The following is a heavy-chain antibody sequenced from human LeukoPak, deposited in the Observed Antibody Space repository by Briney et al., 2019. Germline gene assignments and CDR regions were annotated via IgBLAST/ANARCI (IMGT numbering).Heavy chain of an antibody. V-gene: IGHV4-59*01. CDR2: IYYSGST. Sequence: SETLSLTCTVSGGSISNYYWSWIRQPPGKGLEWIGYIYYSGSTNYNPSLKSRVTISVDTSKNQFSLKLSSVTAADTAVYYCARGRGTYYYYGMDVWGQGTTVTVSS. CDR1: GGSISNYY. D-gene: IGHD1-26*01. J-gene: IGHJ6*02. CDR3: ARGRGTYYYYGMDV.